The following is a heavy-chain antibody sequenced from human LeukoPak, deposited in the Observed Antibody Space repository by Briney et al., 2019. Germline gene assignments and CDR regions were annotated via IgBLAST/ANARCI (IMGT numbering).Heavy chain of an antibody. J-gene: IGHJ4*02. Sequence: SETLSLTCTVSGGSISSYYWSWIRQPPGKGLEWIGYIYYSGSTNYNPSLKSRVTISVDTSKNQFSLKLSSVTAADTAVYYCARDHRYYGSGSYTYWGQGNLVTVSS. CDR3: ARDHRYYGSGSYTY. D-gene: IGHD3-10*01. CDR2: IYYSGST. V-gene: IGHV4-59*01. CDR1: GGSISSYY.